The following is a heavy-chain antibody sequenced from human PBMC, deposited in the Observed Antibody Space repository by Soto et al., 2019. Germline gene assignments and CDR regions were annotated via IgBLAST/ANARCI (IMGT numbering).Heavy chain of an antibody. D-gene: IGHD3-10*01. J-gene: IGHJ4*02. Sequence: GGSLRLSCAASGFTFSSYAMHWVRQAPGKGLEYVSAISSNGGSTYYANSVKGRFTISRDNSKNTLYLQMGSLRAEDMAVYYCAGERGDYYGSGSSPAVYYFDYWGQGTLVTVSS. CDR3: AGERGDYYGSGSSPAVYYFDY. CDR1: GFTFSSYA. CDR2: ISSNGGST. V-gene: IGHV3-64*01.